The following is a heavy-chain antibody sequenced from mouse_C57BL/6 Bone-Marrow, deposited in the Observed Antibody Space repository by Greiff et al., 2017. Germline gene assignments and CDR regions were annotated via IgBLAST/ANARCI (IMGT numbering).Heavy chain of an antibody. V-gene: IGHV2-4*01. CDR3: AKNGGYSLYAMDY. J-gene: IGHJ4*01. CDR2: IWSGGST. D-gene: IGHD2-3*01. Sequence: VKLMESGPGLVQPSQSLSITCTVSGFSLTSYGVHWVRQPPGKGLEWLGVIWSGGSTDYNAAFISRLSISKDNSKSQVFFKMNSLQADDTAIYYCAKNGGYSLYAMDYWGQGTSVTVSS. CDR1: GFSLTSYG.